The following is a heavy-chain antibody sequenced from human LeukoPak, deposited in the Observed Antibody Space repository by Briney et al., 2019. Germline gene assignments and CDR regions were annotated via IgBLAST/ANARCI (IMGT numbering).Heavy chain of an antibody. D-gene: IGHD3-3*01. CDR3: ARSLRNAFDI. V-gene: IGHV3-48*01. CDR1: GFTFSSYS. J-gene: IGHJ4*02. Sequence: GGSLRLSCAASGFTFSSYSMNWVRQAPGKGLEWVSYIRSSSSTIYYADSVKGRFTISTDNANNSLYLQMNSLRAEDTAVYYCARSLRNAFDIWGQGTLVTVSS. CDR2: IRSSSSTI.